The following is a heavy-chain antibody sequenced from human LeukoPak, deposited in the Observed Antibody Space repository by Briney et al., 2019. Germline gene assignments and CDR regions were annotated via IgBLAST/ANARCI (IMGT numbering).Heavy chain of an antibody. CDR2: INHSGST. CDR1: GGSFSGYY. D-gene: IGHD6-13*01. J-gene: IGHJ4*02. V-gene: IGHV4-34*01. Sequence: SETLSLTCAVYGGSFSGYYWSWIRQPPGKGLEWIGEINHSGSTNYNPSLKSRVTISVDTSKNQFSLKLSSVTAADTAVYYCATYSSSWFDYWGQGTLVTVSS. CDR3: ATYSSSWFDY.